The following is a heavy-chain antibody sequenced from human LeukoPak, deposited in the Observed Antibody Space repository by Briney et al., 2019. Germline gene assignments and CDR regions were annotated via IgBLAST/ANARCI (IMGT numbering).Heavy chain of an antibody. CDR1: GFSLSSSGVG. CDR3: AHSAMVREMDYGMDV. J-gene: IGHJ6*04. CDR2: IYWDDDK. D-gene: IGHD3-10*01. Sequence: ESGPTLVNPTQTLTLTCTFSGFSLSSSGVGVNWIRQPPGQALEWLALIYWDDDKRYSPSLSSRLTITKDTSKNQVVLTMTNMDPVDTATYYGAHSAMVREMDYGMDVWGKGTTVTVSS. V-gene: IGHV2-5*02.